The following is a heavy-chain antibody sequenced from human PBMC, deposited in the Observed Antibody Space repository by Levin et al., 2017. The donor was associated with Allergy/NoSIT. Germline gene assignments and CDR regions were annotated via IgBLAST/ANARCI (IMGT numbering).Heavy chain of an antibody. D-gene: IGHD2-15*01. CDR1: GGTFSSYA. Sequence: SVKVSCKASGGTFSSYAISWVRQAPGQGLEWMGGIIPIFGTANYAQKFQGRVTITADESTSTAYMELSSLRSEDTAVYYCATSHSIVGAEGYMDVWGKGTTVTVSS. V-gene: IGHV1-69*13. J-gene: IGHJ6*03. CDR2: IIPIFGTA. CDR3: ATSHSIVGAEGYMDV.